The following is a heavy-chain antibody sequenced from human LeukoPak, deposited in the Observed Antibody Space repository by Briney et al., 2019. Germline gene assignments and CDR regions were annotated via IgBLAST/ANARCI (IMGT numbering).Heavy chain of an antibody. Sequence: SVKVSCKASGGTFSSYAISWVRQAPGQGLKWMGGIIPIFGTANYAQKFQGRVTITADESTSTAYMELSSLRSEDTAVYYCARLQYGGAVAGWYFDLWGRGTLVTVSS. CDR3: ARLQYGGAVAGWYFDL. CDR2: IIPIFGTA. D-gene: IGHD6-19*01. V-gene: IGHV1-69*13. J-gene: IGHJ2*01. CDR1: GGTFSSYA.